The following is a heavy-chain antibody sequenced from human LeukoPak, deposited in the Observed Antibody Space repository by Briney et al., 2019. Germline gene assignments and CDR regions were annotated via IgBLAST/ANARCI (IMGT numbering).Heavy chain of an antibody. V-gene: IGHV4-59*05. J-gene: IGHJ4*02. CDR2: IYYSGST. D-gene: IGHD2-8*01. CDR1: GFTFSDYY. CDR3: ARSPFNVYFDY. Sequence: GSLRLSCAASGFTFSDYYMSWIRQAPGKGLEWIGSIYYSGSTYYNPSLKSRVTISVDTSKNQFSLKLSSVTAADTAVYYCARSPFNVYFDYWGQGTLVTVSS.